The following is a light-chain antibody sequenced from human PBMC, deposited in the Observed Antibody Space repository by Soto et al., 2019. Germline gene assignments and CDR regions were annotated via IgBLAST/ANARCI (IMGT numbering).Light chain of an antibody. CDR1: QDIGQY. J-gene: IGKJ1*01. CDR2: YVS. Sequence: DIQMTQSPSSLSASVGDRVTLTCRASQDIGQYLAWYQQRPGKVPKLLIYYVSNLQSGVTSRFSGSGSGKEFTISNSSLQPEDGATYYGLKYTKDAPGTFGQGTKVEI. V-gene: IGKV1-27*01. CDR3: LKYTKDAPGT.